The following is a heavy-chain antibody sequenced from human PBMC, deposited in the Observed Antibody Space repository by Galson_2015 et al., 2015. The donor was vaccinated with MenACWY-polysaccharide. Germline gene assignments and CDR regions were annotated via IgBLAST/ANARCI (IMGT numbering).Heavy chain of an antibody. CDR2: ISGSGGRT. V-gene: IGHV3-23*01. J-gene: IGHJ4*02. D-gene: IGHD2-2*01. CDR1: GFTLRAYA. Sequence: SLRLSCAASGFTLRAYAMSWVRQAPGKGLEWVSAISGSGGRTYYADSVKGRFTISRDNSKNTLYLQMNGLRAEDTAIYYCACEITSQGYFGYWGQGTLVTVSS. CDR3: ACEITSQGYFGY.